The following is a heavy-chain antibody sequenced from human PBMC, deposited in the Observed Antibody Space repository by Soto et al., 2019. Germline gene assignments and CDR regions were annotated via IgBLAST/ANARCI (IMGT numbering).Heavy chain of an antibody. CDR3: ARYSGSYWHYLDF. D-gene: IGHD1-26*01. CDR2: IYPGDSDT. CDR1: GYSFASHW. J-gene: IGHJ4*02. V-gene: IGHV5-51*01. Sequence: GESLKISCKGSGYSFASHWVAWVRQMPEKGLEWIGTIYPGDSDTKYSSAFRGHVTISADTSVSTAYLQWRSLEATDSAIYYCARYSGSYWHYLDFWGQGTLVTVS.